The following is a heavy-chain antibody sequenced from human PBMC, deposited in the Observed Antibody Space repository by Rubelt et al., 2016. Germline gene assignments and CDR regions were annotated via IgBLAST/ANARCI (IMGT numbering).Heavy chain of an antibody. CDR3: AKVPIRTVTSTFDY. V-gene: IGHV3-53*01. CDR2: IYSGGST. Sequence: SGFTVSSNYMSWVRQAPGKGLEWVSVIYSGGSTYYADSVKGRFTISSDNSKNTLYLQMNSLRAEDTAVYYCAKVPIRTVTSTFDYWGQGTLVTVSS. J-gene: IGHJ4*02. D-gene: IGHD4-17*01. CDR1: GFTVSSNY.